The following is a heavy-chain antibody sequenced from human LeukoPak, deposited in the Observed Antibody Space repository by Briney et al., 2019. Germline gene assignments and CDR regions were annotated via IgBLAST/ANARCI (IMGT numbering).Heavy chain of an antibody. CDR2: IYSSGST. J-gene: IGHJ4*02. V-gene: IGHV4-61*02. CDR1: GDSINTYSSYY. CDR3: ASGIQLWSEHQIDY. Sequence: PSETLSLTCTVSGDSINTYSSYYWSWIRQPAGKGLEWIGRIYSSGSTNYNPSLKSRVTISVDTSKNQFSLKLSSVTAADTAVYYCASGIQLWSEHQIDYWGQGTLVTVSS. D-gene: IGHD5-18*01.